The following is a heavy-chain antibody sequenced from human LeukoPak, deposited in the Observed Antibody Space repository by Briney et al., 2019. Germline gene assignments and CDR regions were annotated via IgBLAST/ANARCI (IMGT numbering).Heavy chain of an antibody. CDR3: AKRDRPCSGDCSAPYYFDY. CDR1: GFSFSSYA. V-gene: IGHV3-23*01. CDR2: VSSSGANT. J-gene: IGHJ4*02. D-gene: IGHD2-21*02. Sequence: GGSLRLSCAASGFSFSSYAMSWVRQAPGEGLEWVSSVSSSGANTYYADSVKGRFTISRDNSKNTLYLQMSSLGAEDTAVYYCAKRDRPCSGDCSAPYYFDYWGQGTLVTVSS.